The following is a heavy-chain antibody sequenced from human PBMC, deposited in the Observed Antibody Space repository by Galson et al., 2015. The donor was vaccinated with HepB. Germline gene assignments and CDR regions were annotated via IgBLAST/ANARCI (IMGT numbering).Heavy chain of an antibody. CDR3: ARERTFDY. V-gene: IGHV3-53*01. CDR2: IYSGGNT. D-gene: IGHD3/OR15-3a*01. J-gene: IGHJ4*02. CDR1: GFTFSSYA. Sequence: SLRLSCAASGFTFSSYAMSWVRQAPGKGLEWVSIIYSGGNTYYADSVKGRFTISRDNSKNTLYLQMDSLRAEDTAVYYCARERTFDYWGQGTLVTVSS.